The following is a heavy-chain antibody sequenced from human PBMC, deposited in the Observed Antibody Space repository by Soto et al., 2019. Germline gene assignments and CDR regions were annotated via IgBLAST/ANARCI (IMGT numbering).Heavy chain of an antibody. CDR1: GGSISSSSYY. Sequence: SETLSLTCTVSGGSISSSSYYWGWIRQPPGKGLEWIGSIYYSGSTYYNPSLKSRVTISVDTSKNQFSLKLSSVTAADTAVYYCARVWGSSSWYYYYGMDVWGQGTTVTVSS. D-gene: IGHD6-13*01. J-gene: IGHJ6*02. V-gene: IGHV4-39*07. CDR2: IYYSGST. CDR3: ARVWGSSSWYYYYGMDV.